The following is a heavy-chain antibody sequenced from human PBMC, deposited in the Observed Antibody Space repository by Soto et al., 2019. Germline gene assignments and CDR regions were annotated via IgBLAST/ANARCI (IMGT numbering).Heavy chain of an antibody. D-gene: IGHD1-1*01. Sequence: QVQLVESGGGVVQPGRSLRLSCAASGFMFSNHGMHWVRQAPGKGLEWVAVIWSDGNNRYYADSVKGRFTISRDNSKNTLDQQMNSLRAEDTAVYYCVRGDNWNDEASDYWGQGTLVTVSS. J-gene: IGHJ4*02. CDR3: VRGDNWNDEASDY. CDR2: IWSDGNNR. V-gene: IGHV3-33*01. CDR1: GFMFSNHG.